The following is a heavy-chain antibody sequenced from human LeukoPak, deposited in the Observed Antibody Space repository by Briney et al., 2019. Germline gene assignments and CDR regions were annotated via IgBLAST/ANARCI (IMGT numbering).Heavy chain of an antibody. CDR3: AIRYSGSYNDY. D-gene: IGHD1-26*01. CDR1: GYSITSYW. Sequence: GESLKISWKGSGYSITSYWIGWGRQMPGEGEEWMGIIYPGGYDTRYHPLFRSQVITTDANSITTAYLQWSRLQDADTAMYYSAIRYSGSYNDYGGQGTLVIVSS. CDR2: IYPGGYDT. V-gene: IGHV5-51*01. J-gene: IGHJ4*02.